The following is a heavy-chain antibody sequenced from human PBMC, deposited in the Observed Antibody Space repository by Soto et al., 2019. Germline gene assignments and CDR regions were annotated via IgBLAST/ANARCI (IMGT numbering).Heavy chain of an antibody. V-gene: IGHV1-18*01. CDR3: ARDCSRGYDDDGMDV. J-gene: IGHJ6*02. CDR2: INPYSGNT. CDR1: GYTFTSYG. D-gene: IGHD3-16*01. Sequence: GASVKVSCKASGYTFTSYGISWVRQAPGQGLEWMGWINPYSGNTNYAQKLQGRVTMTTDTSTSTVYMELSSLRSEDTAVYYCARDCSRGYDDDGMDVWGQGTTVTVSS.